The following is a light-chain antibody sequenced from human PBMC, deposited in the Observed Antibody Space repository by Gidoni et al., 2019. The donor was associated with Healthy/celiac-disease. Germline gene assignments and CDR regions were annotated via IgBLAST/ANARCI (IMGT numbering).Light chain of an antibody. CDR1: QSVSSN. CDR3: QQYNNWPIT. J-gene: IGKJ5*01. CDR2: GAS. V-gene: IGKV3-15*01. Sequence: EIVITQSPSTLSVSPGERATLSCRASQSVSSNLAWYQQKPGQAPRLLIYGASTRATGIPARFSGSGSGTEFTLTISSLQSADFAVYYCQQYNNWPITFGQGTRLEI.